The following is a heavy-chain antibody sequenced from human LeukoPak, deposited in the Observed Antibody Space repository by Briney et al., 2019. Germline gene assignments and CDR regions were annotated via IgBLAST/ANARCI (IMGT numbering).Heavy chain of an antibody. J-gene: IGHJ3*02. CDR1: GGSISNYY. Sequence: SETLSLTCTVSGGSISNYYWSWIRQPPGKGLEWIGYIYYSGSTYYNPSLKSRVTISVDTSKNQFSLKLSSVTAADTAVYYCARVVVTHDAFDIWGQGTMVTVSS. D-gene: IGHD3-22*01. CDR3: ARVVVTHDAFDI. CDR2: IYYSGST. V-gene: IGHV4-30-4*08.